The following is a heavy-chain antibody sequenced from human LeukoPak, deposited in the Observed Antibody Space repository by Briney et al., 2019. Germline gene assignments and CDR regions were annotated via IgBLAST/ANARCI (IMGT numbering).Heavy chain of an antibody. CDR3: GRDLAWGAFDY. D-gene: IGHD7-27*01. Sequence: GGSLRLSCAASGFTFSSYAMSWVRQAPGKGLEWVSAISGSGGSTHYADSVKGRFTISRDNSKNTLSLQMNSLRVEDTAVYYCGRDLAWGAFDYWGQGTLVTVSS. CDR2: ISGSGGST. CDR1: GFTFSSYA. J-gene: IGHJ4*02. V-gene: IGHV3-23*01.